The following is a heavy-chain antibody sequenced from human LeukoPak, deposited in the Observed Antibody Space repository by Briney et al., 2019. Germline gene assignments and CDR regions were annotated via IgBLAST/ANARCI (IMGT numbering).Heavy chain of an antibody. J-gene: IGHJ4*02. V-gene: IGHV3-33*01. D-gene: IGHD3-22*01. CDR3: ARVMNYYDSSGYYPEYDY. Sequence: GGSLRLSCAASGFAFSSYGMHWVRQAPGKGLEWVAVIWYDGSNKYYADSVKGRFTISRDNSKNTLYLQMNSLRAEDTAVYYCARVMNYYDSSGYYPEYDYWGQGTLVTVSS. CDR1: GFAFSSYG. CDR2: IWYDGSNK.